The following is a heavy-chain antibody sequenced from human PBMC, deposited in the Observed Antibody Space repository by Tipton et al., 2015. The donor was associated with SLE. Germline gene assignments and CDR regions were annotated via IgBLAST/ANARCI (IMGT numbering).Heavy chain of an antibody. Sequence: SLRLSCIASGFNFHDYAMHWVRQAPGKGLGWVSSISWNGGITGYADSVKGRFTISRDNAKKSLYLQMNSLRPEDTAFYYCAKDIGYNYCYCMDVWGKGTTVTVSS. CDR2: ISWNGGIT. CDR1: GFNFHDYA. CDR3: AKDIGYNYCYCMDV. J-gene: IGHJ6*03. D-gene: IGHD1-1*01. V-gene: IGHV3-9*01.